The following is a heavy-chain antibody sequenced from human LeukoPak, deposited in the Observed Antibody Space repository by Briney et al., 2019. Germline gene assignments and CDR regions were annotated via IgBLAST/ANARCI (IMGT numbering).Heavy chain of an antibody. V-gene: IGHV3-30*18. J-gene: IGHJ4*02. CDR3: AKNSGSFPIHYFDY. CDR1: GFTFSSYG. CDR2: ISYDGSNK. Sequence: PGGSLRLSCAASGFTFSSYGMHWVRQAPGKGLEGVAVISYDGSNKYYADSVKGRFTISRDNSKNTLYLQMNSLRAEDTAVYYCAKNSGSFPIHYFDYWGQGTLVTVSS. D-gene: IGHD1-26*01.